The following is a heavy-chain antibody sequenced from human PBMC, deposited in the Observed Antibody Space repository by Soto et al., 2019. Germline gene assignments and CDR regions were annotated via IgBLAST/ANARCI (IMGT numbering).Heavy chain of an antibody. CDR3: ARGVPTIPDY. J-gene: IGHJ4*02. D-gene: IGHD5-12*01. V-gene: IGHV1-3*01. CDR1: GYTFTSYA. Sequence: QVQLVQSGAEVKKPGASVKVSCKTSGYTFTSYAIHWVRQAPGQRLEWMGWINAGNGNTKYSQKFQGRVTITRDTSASTAYMELSSLRSEDTAVYYGARGVPTIPDYWGQGTLVTVSS. CDR2: INAGNGNT.